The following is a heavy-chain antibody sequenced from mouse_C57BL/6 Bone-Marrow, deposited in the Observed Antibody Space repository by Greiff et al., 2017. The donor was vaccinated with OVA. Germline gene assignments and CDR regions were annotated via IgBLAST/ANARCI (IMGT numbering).Heavy chain of an antibody. CDR3: AREGYDYYAMDY. V-gene: IGHV1-26*01. Sequence: VQLQQSGPELVKPGASVKISCKASGYTFTDYYMNWVKQSHGKSLEWIGDINPNNGGTSYNQKFKGKATLTVDKSSSTAYMELRSRTSEDSAVYYCAREGYDYYAMDYWGQGTSVTVSS. CDR1: GYTFTDYY. D-gene: IGHD3-1*01. CDR2: INPNNGGT. J-gene: IGHJ4*01.